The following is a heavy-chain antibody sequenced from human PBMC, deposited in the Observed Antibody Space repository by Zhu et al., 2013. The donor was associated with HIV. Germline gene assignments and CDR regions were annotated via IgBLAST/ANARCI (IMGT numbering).Heavy chain of an antibody. CDR2: ISAYNGNT. CDR3: ARDLVQAYFDFWTGEQGPVDY. D-gene: IGHD3-3*01. J-gene: IGHJ4*02. Sequence: QVQLVQSGAEVKKPGASVKVSCKASGYTFTSYGISWVRQAPGQGLEWMGWISAYNGNTNYAQKLQGRVTMTTDTSTSTGYMELRSLRSDDTAVYYCARDLVQAYFDFWTGEQGPVDYWGQGTLVTVSS. V-gene: IGHV1-18*01. CDR1: GYTFTSYG.